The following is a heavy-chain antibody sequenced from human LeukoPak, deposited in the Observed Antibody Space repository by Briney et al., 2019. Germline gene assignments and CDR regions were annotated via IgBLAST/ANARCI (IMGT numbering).Heavy chain of an antibody. J-gene: IGHJ4*02. CDR3: ARGSTHYDVLTGYHYYFDY. CDR1: GFTFSSHG. V-gene: IGHV3-23*01. D-gene: IGHD3-9*01. Sequence: GGSLRLSCAASGFTFSSHGMHWVRQAPGKGLEWVSAISGTGDSTYYADSVKGRFTFSRDNSKSTLYLQMNSLRAEDTAVYYCARGSTHYDVLTGYHYYFDYWGQGTLVTVSS. CDR2: ISGTGDST.